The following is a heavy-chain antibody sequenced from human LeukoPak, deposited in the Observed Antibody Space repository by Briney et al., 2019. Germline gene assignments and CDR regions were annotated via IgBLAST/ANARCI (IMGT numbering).Heavy chain of an antibody. V-gene: IGHV3-30*03. CDR2: ISYDGSNK. CDR1: GFTFSSYG. J-gene: IGHJ4*02. D-gene: IGHD7-27*01. Sequence: GGSLRLSCAASGFTFSSYGMHWVRQAPGKGLEWVAVISYDGSNKYYADSVKGRFTISRDNSKNTLYLQMNSLRAEDTAVYYCARGNWGGKAYFDYWGQGTLVTVSS. CDR3: ARGNWGGKAYFDY.